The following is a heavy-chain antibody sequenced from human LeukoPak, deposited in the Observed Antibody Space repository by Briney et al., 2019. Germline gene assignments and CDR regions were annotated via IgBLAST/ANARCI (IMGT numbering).Heavy chain of an antibody. V-gene: IGHV3-11*01. J-gene: IGHJ4*02. Sequence: NPGGSLRLSCAASGFTFSDYYMSWIRQAPGKGLEWVSYISSSGSTIYYADSVKGRFTISRDNAKNSLYLQMNSLRAEDTAVYYCARETTVVTSTSDYWGQGTLVTVSS. D-gene: IGHD4-23*01. CDR1: GFTFSDYY. CDR2: ISSSGSTI. CDR3: ARETTVVTSTSDY.